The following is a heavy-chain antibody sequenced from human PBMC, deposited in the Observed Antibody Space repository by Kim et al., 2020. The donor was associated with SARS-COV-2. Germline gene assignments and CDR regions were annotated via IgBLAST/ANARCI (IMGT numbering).Heavy chain of an antibody. CDR3: AKDLMPGNRYCSGGNCYPYNYFDP. CDR1: GFSFTTYA. V-gene: IGHV3-23*01. J-gene: IGHJ5*02. CDR2: ISGSGGSA. Sequence: GGSLRLSCAASGFSFTTYAMSWVRQAPGKGLEWVSAISGSGGSAYYADSVKGRFTISRDNSKSTLYLQMNSLRAEDTAVYYCAKDLMPGNRYCSGGNCYPYNYFDPWGQGTLVTVSS. D-gene: IGHD2-15*01.